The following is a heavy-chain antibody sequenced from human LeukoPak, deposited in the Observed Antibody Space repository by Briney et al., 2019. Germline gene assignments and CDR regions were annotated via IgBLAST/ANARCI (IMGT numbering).Heavy chain of an antibody. CDR2: IYTTGST. D-gene: IGHD3-22*01. Sequence: SETLSLTCTVSGGSISSGSYYWSWIQQPAGKGLEWIGRIYTTGSTNYNPSLKSRVTISVDTSKNQFSLKLSSVTAADTAVYYCARQVYYYDSSGPDYWGQGTLVTVSS. J-gene: IGHJ4*02. V-gene: IGHV4-61*02. CDR1: GGSISSGSYY. CDR3: ARQVYYYDSSGPDY.